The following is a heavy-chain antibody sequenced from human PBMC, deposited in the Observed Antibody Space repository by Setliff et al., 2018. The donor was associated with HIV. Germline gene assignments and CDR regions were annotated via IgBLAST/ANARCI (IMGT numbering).Heavy chain of an antibody. CDR1: GGSFSIYY. Sequence: SETLSLTCTVYGGSFSIYYWNWIRQPPGKGLEWIGEINHSGSTNCNPSLKSRVTISVDTSKNQFSLNLTSVTAADTAVYYCARGLPKKPSTVTNYWYFDLWGRGTLVTVSS. J-gene: IGHJ2*01. V-gene: IGHV4-34*01. D-gene: IGHD4-17*01. CDR3: ARGLPKKPSTVTNYWYFDL. CDR2: INHSGST.